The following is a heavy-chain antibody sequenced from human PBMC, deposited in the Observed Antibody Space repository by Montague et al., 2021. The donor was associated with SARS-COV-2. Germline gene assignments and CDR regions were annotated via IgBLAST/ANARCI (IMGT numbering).Heavy chain of an antibody. CDR3: ARGMFSGTPFAPFDS. CDR1: GYTFRSYS. D-gene: IGHD1-26*01. J-gene: IGHJ5*01. Sequence: SGKVSCKASGYTFRSYSINWARQAPGQGLEWMGWVTPYNGNTNYEETFQGRVTMTADTSTDTAYMELRSLKSDDTALYYCARGMFSGTPFAPFDSWGQGTLVTVSS. CDR2: VTPYNGNT. V-gene: IGHV1-18*01.